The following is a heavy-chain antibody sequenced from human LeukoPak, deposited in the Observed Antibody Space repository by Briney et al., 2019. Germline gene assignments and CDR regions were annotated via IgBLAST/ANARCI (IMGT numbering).Heavy chain of an antibody. CDR3: ARTGFGGWFFDY. J-gene: IGHJ4*02. D-gene: IGHD6-19*01. CDR1: GYTLTGYY. V-gene: IGHV1-2*02. Sequence: ASVKVSCKASGYTLTGYYMHWVRQAPGQGLEWMGWINPNSGGTNYAQKFQGRVTMTRDTSISTAYMELSRLRSDDTAVYYCARTGFGGWFFDYWGQGTLVTVSS. CDR2: INPNSGGT.